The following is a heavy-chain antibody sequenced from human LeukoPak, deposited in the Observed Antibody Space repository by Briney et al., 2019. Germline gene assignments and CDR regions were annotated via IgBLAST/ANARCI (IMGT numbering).Heavy chain of an antibody. CDR3: ARARDYYGSGSLVDY. J-gene: IGHJ4*02. D-gene: IGHD3-10*01. CDR2: IRSSGSSV. V-gene: IGHV3-11*04. CDR1: GFTFNDYD. Sequence: GGSLRLSCAASGFTFNDYDMNWIRQVPGKGLEWVSYIRSSGSSVSYIDSVKGRFTISRDNAKNSLYLQMNSLRAEDTAVYYCARARDYYGSGSLVDYWGQGTLVTVSS.